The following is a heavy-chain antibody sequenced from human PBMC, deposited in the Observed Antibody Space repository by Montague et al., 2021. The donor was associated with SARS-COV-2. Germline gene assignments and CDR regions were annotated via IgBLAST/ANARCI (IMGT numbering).Heavy chain of an antibody. J-gene: IGHJ1*01. CDR1: GFTFSGNA. CDR2: ISFRGSDK. D-gene: IGHD2/OR15-2a*01. V-gene: IGHV3-30-3*01. CDR3: AADAGSFGFDHFRH. Sequence: SLRLSCAASGFTFSGNALHWVRQAPGKGLEWVGLISFRGSDKRYXXSLKGRFTISRDNSENTLYLQMNSLRPEDTAIYYCAADAGSFGFDHFRHWGQGTLVTVSS.